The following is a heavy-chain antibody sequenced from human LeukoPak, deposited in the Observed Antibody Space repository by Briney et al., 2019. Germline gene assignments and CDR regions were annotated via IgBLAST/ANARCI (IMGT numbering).Heavy chain of an antibody. J-gene: IGHJ4*02. V-gene: IGHV4-34*01. D-gene: IGHD6-6*01. CDR2: INHSGST. CDR1: GGSFSGYY. CDR3: ARWSSSGTFDY. Sequence: PSETLSLTCAVYGGSFSGYYWSWIRQPPGKGLEWIGEINHSGSTNYNPSLKSRVTISVDTSKNQFSLKLSSVTAADTAVYYCARWSSSGTFDYWGQGTLVTVSS.